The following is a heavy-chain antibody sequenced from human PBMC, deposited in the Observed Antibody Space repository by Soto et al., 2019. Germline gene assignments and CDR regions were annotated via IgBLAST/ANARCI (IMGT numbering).Heavy chain of an antibody. J-gene: IGHJ6*03. Sequence: PSETLSLTCAVYGGSFSGYYWSWIRQPPGKGLEWIGEINHSGSTNYNPSLKSRVTISVDTSKNQFSLKLSSVTAADTAVYYCARFAPMYYDFWSGYPAPGDYYYYMDVWGKGTTVTVSS. CDR1: GGSFSGYY. V-gene: IGHV4-34*01. CDR2: INHSGST. CDR3: ARFAPMYYDFWSGYPAPGDYYYYMDV. D-gene: IGHD3-3*01.